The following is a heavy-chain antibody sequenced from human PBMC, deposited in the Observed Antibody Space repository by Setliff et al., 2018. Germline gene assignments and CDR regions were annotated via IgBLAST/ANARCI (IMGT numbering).Heavy chain of an antibody. V-gene: IGHV1-69*05. CDR2: IIPIFATA. Sequence: ASVKVSCKASGGTFSSYAISWVRQAPEQGLEWMGGIIPIFATANYPQKFQGRVTITTDESTRTAYMELSSLRSEDTAVYYCARPYYDSRYAFDIWGQGTMVT. CDR3: ARPYYDSRYAFDI. CDR1: GGTFSSYA. D-gene: IGHD3-22*01. J-gene: IGHJ3*02.